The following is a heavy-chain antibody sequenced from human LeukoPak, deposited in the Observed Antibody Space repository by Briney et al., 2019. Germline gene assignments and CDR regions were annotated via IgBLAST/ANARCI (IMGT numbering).Heavy chain of an antibody. CDR1: GFTFSNYW. CDR3: ARDVDYGGNPHLLDY. J-gene: IGHJ4*02. Sequence: PGGSLRLSCAASGFTFSNYWMSWVRQAPGKGLEWVANIKQDGSETYYADSVRGGFTISRDNAKNSLYLQVNSLRAEDTAVYYCARDVDYGGNPHLLDYWGRGTQVVVSS. V-gene: IGHV3-7*01. CDR2: IKQDGSET. D-gene: IGHD4-23*01.